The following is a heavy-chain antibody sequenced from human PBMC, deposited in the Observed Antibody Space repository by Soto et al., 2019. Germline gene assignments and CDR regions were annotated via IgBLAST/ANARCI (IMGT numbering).Heavy chain of an antibody. D-gene: IGHD2-2*01. CDR3: ARGGGSTKVDY. V-gene: IGHV4-31*03. Sequence: QVQLQESGPGLVEPSQTLSLTCTVSGGSITSSGYYWSWIGQHPGEGLEWIGFASNSGSTSYNPSLKSRVTISVDTSSNQFSLNLKSVTAANTAVYYCARGGGSTKVDYWGQGTVVTVSP. CDR2: ASNSGST. J-gene: IGHJ4*02. CDR1: GGSITSSGYY.